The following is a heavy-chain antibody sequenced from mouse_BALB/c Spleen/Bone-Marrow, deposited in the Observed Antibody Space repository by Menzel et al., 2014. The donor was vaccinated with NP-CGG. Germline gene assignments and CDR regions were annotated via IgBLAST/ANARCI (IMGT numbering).Heavy chain of an antibody. J-gene: IGHJ3*01. CDR2: IDPANGNT. V-gene: IGHV14-3*02. CDR3: TTYYGSRFTY. D-gene: IGHD2-9*01. CDR1: DFNIKDTY. Sequence: EVQLQQSGAELVKPGASVKLSCTASDFNIKDTYMHWVKQRPEQGLEWIGRIDPANGNTKYDPKFQGKATITADTSSNTAYLQLSSLPSEDTAVYYCTTYYGSRFTYWGQGTLVTVSA.